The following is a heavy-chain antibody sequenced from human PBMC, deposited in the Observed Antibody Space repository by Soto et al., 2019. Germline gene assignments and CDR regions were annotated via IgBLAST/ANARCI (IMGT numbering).Heavy chain of an antibody. V-gene: IGHV1-8*01. CDR3: ARGVSAGVDY. CDR1: GYSFPSLD. CDR2: MQPSTGRT. J-gene: IGHJ4*02. D-gene: IGHD1-26*01. Sequence: QVQLVQSGAEVREPGASVKVSCKASGYSFPSLDINWVRQTAGQGLEWMGWMQPSTGRTGYAQKFKGRVTRTRDTSINTAYMELTTLTSDDTACYYCARGVSAGVDYWGQGTLVTVSS.